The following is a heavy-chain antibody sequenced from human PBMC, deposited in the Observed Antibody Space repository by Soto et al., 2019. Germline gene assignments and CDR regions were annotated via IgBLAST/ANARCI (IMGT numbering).Heavy chain of an antibody. V-gene: IGHV3-74*01. D-gene: IGHD3-22*01. Sequence: GGSLRLSCEVSGFPFSSYAMNWVRQAPGKGLEWVSYINSDGSSTSYADSVKGRFTISRDNAKNTLYLQMNSLRAEDTAVYYCARALTMIEYSFDYWGQGTLVTVSS. J-gene: IGHJ4*02. CDR2: INSDGSST. CDR1: GFPFSSYA. CDR3: ARALTMIEYSFDY.